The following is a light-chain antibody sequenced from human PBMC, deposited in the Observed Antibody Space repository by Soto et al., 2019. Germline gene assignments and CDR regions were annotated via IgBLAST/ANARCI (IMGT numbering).Light chain of an antibody. CDR3: QQYDNLPPTWT. V-gene: IGKV1-33*01. CDR1: QDIATY. Sequence: DIQMTQSPSSLSASVGNRVTITCQASQDIATYLNWYQQKPRKAPNLLIYDASNLETGVPSRFSGGGSGTHFTFTISNLQPEDIATYYCQQYDNLPPTWTFGQGTKVEIE. J-gene: IGKJ1*01. CDR2: DAS.